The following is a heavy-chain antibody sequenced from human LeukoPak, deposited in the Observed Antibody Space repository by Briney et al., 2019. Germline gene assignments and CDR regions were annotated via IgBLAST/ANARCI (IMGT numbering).Heavy chain of an antibody. V-gene: IGHV3-74*01. CDR2: INSDGSST. CDR3: ARALIGYYFDY. CDR1: GFTFGSYW. J-gene: IGHJ4*02. Sequence: GGSLRLSCAASGFTFGSYWMHWVRQAPGKGLVWVSRINSDGSSTSYADSVKGRFTISRDNSKNSLYLQMNSLRAEDTAVYYCARALIGYYFDYWGQGTLVTVSS. D-gene: IGHD2-8*01.